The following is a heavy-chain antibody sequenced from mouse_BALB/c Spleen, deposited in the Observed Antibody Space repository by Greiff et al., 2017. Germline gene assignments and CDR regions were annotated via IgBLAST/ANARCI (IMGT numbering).Heavy chain of an antibody. D-gene: IGHD1-1*01. J-gene: IGHJ1*01. Sequence: EVQLQQSGTVLARPGASVKMSCKASGYTFNSYWMHWVKLRPGLGLEWIGAIYPGNSDTSYNQKFKGKAKLTAVTSTSTAYMELSSRTNEDSSVYYCTRGELRRSPYWYFDVWGAGTTVTVTS. V-gene: IGHV1-5*01. CDR1: GYTFNSYW. CDR3: TRGELRRSPYWYFDV. CDR2: IYPGNSDT.